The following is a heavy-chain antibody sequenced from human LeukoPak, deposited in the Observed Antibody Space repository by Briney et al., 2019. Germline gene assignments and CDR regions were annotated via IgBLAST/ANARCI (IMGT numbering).Heavy chain of an antibody. D-gene: IGHD3-22*01. V-gene: IGHV3-43*02. Sequence: GGSLRLSCAASGFTFDDYAMHWVRQAPGKGLEWVSLISGDGGSTYYADSVKGRFTISRDNSKNSLYLQMNSLRTEDTALYYCAKVTQLYDSSGYYRYWGQGTLVTVSS. CDR1: GFTFDDYA. CDR3: AKVTQLYDSSGYYRY. CDR2: ISGDGGST. J-gene: IGHJ4*02.